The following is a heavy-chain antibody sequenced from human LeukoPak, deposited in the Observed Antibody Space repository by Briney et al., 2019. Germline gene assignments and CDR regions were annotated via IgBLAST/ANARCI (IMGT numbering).Heavy chain of an antibody. D-gene: IGHD3-16*01. CDR1: GFTVSSNY. CDR3: AREPKGGYDAFDI. CDR2: IYSGGST. V-gene: IGHV3-66*01. J-gene: IGHJ3*02. Sequence: GGPLRLSCAASGFTVSSNYMSWVRQAPGKGLEWVSVIYSGGSTYYADSVKGRFTISRDNSKNTLYLQMNSLRAEDTAVYYCAREPKGGYDAFDIWGQGTMVTVSS.